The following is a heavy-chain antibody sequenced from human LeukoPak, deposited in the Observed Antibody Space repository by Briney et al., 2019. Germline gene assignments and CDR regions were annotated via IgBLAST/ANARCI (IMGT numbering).Heavy chain of an antibody. CDR1: GFTFSSYA. J-gene: IGHJ4*02. Sequence: PGGSLRLSCAASGFTFSSYAMSGVRQAPGKGLEWVSAICGSGGSTYYADSVKGRFTISRDNSKNTLYLQMNSLRAEDTAVYYCAKDWGVGGYCSSTSCPLDYWGQGTLVTVSS. D-gene: IGHD2-2*01. CDR2: ICGSGGST. V-gene: IGHV3-23*01. CDR3: AKDWGVGGYCSSTSCPLDY.